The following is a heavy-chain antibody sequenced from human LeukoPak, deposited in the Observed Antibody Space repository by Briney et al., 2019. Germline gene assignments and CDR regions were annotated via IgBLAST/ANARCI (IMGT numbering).Heavy chain of an antibody. J-gene: IGHJ6*03. CDR2: ISWNSSSI. D-gene: IGHD6-6*01. V-gene: IGHV3-9*01. CDR3: AKDPLAARPSTHYYYYMDV. CDR1: GFTFDDYA. Sequence: GGSLRLSCAASGFTFDDYAMHWLRQAPGKGLEWVSGISWNSSSIGYADSVKGRFTISRDNAKNSLYLQMNSMRAEDKAMYYCAKDPLAARPSTHYYYYMDVWGKGTTVTVS.